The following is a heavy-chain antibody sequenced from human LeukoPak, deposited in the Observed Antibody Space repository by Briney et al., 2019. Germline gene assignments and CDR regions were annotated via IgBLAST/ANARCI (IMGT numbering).Heavy chain of an antibody. CDR1: GGSISSSHYY. CDR3: ARTGFVGAPKAPIDY. V-gene: IGHV4-39*01. J-gene: IGHJ4*02. D-gene: IGHD1-26*01. CDR2: MYYSGST. Sequence: SETLSLTCTVSGGSISSSHYYWGWIRQPPGKGLEWIGSMYYSGSTYYNPSLKSRVNISVDTSKNQFSLKLSSVTAADTAVYYCARTGFVGAPKAPIDYWGQGTLVTVSS.